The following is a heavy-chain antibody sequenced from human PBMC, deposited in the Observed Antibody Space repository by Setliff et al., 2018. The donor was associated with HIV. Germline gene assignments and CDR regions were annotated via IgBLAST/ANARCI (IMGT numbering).Heavy chain of an antibody. J-gene: IGHJ4*02. CDR3: AREEPALLSVFALGH. CDR2: ISYDGKSI. CDR1: GFTFSAYS. V-gene: IGHV3-30*04. Sequence: GGSLRLSCAASGFTFSAYSFHWVRQAPGKGLEWVAVISYDGKSIQYADSVKGRFTVSRDNSRKTLYLQMSSLRTGDTAVYYCAREEPALLSVFALGHWGQGTLVTV. D-gene: IGHD3-16*01.